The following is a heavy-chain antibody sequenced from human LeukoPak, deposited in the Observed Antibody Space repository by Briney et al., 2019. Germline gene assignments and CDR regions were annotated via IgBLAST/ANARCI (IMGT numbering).Heavy chain of an antibody. CDR1: GYTLTELS. D-gene: IGHD1-26*01. J-gene: IGHJ4*02. V-gene: IGHV1-24*01. CDR2: FDPEDGET. Sequence: ASVKVSCKVSGYTLTELSMHWVRQAPGKGLEWMGGFDPEDGETIYAQKFQGRVTMTEDTSTDTAYMELSSLRSEDTAVYYCARDISKWELDPANFDYWGQGTLVTVSS. CDR3: ARDISKWELDPANFDY.